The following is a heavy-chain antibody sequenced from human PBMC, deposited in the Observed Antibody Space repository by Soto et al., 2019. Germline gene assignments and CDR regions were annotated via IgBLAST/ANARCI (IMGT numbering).Heavy chain of an antibody. CDR1: GGSFSGYY. Sequence: SETLSLTCAVYGGSFSGYYWSWIRQPPGKGLEWIGEINHSGSTNYNPSLKSRVTISVDTSKNQFSLKLSSVTAADTAVYYCARGTLLVAVAGTYNWFDPWGQGTLVTVSS. D-gene: IGHD6-19*01. V-gene: IGHV4-34*01. CDR3: ARGTLLVAVAGTYNWFDP. CDR2: INHSGST. J-gene: IGHJ5*02.